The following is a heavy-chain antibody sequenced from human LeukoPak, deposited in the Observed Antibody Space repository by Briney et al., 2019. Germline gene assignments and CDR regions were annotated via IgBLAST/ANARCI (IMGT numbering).Heavy chain of an antibody. D-gene: IGHD3-9*01. CDR2: IYTSGST. V-gene: IGHV4-4*07. CDR1: GGSISSYY. J-gene: IGHJ4*02. CDR3: ARGAILTGPRDRFDY. Sequence: PSETLSLTCTVSGGSISSYYWSWIRQPAGKGLEWIGRIYTSGSTNYNPSLKSRVTMSVDTSKNQFSLTLSSVTAADTAVYYCARGAILTGPRDRFDYWGQGTLVTVSS.